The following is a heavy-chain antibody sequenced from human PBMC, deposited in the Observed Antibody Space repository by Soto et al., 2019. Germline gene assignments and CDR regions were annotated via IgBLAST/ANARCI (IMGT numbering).Heavy chain of an antibody. CDR3: VRSGTARLLRHSWFDT. CDR2: ISSSSSTI. J-gene: IGHJ5*02. Sequence: GGSLRLSCAASGFTFSSYSMNWVRQAPGKGLEWVSYISSSSSTIYYADSVKGRFTISRDNAKNSLYLQMNSLRAEDTAVYYCVRSGTARLLRHSWFDTWGQGTLVTVSS. V-gene: IGHV3-48*01. CDR1: GFTFSSYS. D-gene: IGHD2-21*01.